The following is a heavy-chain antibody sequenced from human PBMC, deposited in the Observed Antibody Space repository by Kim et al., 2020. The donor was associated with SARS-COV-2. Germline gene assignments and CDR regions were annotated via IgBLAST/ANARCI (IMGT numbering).Heavy chain of an antibody. J-gene: IGHJ4*02. CDR3: ARGYSYYYDSSGYTPY. D-gene: IGHD3-22*01. Sequence: ASVKVSCKASGYTFTSYDINWVRQATGQGLEWMGWMNPNSGNTGYAQKFQGRVTMTRNTSISTAYMELSSLRSEDTAVYYCARGYSYYYDSSGYTPYWGQGTLVTVSS. CDR1: GYTFTSYD. V-gene: IGHV1-8*01. CDR2: MNPNSGNT.